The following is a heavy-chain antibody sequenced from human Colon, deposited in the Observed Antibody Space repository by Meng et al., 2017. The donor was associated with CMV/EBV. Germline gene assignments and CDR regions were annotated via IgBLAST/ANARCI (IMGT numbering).Heavy chain of an antibody. V-gene: IGHV3-9*01. Sequence: GGSLRLSCAASGFTFDDYAMHWVRHAPGKGLEWVSGISWNSGSIGYADSVKGRFTISRDNAKNSLYLQMNSLRAEDTALYYCAKQGTTALPKRGYYYYGMDVWGQGTTVTVSS. CDR3: AKQGTTALPKRGYYYYGMDV. CDR1: GFTFDDYA. J-gene: IGHJ6*02. CDR2: ISWNSGSI. D-gene: IGHD1-7*01.